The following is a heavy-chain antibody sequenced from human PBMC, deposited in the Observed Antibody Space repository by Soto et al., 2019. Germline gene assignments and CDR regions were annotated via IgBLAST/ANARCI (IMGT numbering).Heavy chain of an antibody. J-gene: IGHJ5*02. Sequence: PSETLCLTCTVSGGSVSSGSYYWSWIRQPPGKGLEWIGYIYYSGSTNYDPSLKSRVTISVDTSKNQFSLKLSSVTAADTAVYYCARALPYYYDSSGYYLNWFDPWGQGTLVTVSS. CDR1: GGSVSSGSYY. V-gene: IGHV4-61*01. CDR3: ARALPYYYDSSGYYLNWFDP. D-gene: IGHD3-22*01. CDR2: IYYSGST.